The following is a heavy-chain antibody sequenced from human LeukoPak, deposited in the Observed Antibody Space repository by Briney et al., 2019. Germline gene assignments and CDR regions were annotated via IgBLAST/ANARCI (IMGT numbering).Heavy chain of an antibody. V-gene: IGHV3-30-3*01. CDR2: ISYDGSNK. Sequence: GGSLRLSCAASGFTFSSYAMHWVRQAPGKGLEWVAVISYDGSNKYYADSVRGRFTISRDNSKNTLYLQMNSLRAEDTAVYHCARDRDCSGGSCYSTLFDYWGQGTLVTVSS. D-gene: IGHD2-15*01. CDR3: ARDRDCSGGSCYSTLFDY. J-gene: IGHJ4*02. CDR1: GFTFSSYA.